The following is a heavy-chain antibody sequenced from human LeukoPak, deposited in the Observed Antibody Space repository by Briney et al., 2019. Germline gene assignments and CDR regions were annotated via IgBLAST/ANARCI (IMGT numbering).Heavy chain of an antibody. CDR2: IYYTGST. V-gene: IGHV4-59*01. Sequence: SETLSLTCTVSGGSISSYYWSWIRQPPGKGLEWIGYIYYTGSTNYNPSLKSRVTISVDTSKNQFSLKLSSVTAADTAVYYCARGNSGSYYGFDYWGQGTMVTVSS. CDR1: GGSISSYY. D-gene: IGHD1-26*01. CDR3: ARGNSGSYYGFDY. J-gene: IGHJ4*02.